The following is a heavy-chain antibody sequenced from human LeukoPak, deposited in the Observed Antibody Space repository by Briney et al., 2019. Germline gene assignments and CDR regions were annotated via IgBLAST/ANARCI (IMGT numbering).Heavy chain of an antibody. Sequence: SQTLSLTCAVSGYSISSGYYWGWIRQPPGEGLEWIGNIYHNGSTYYNPYLKRRDPISVHTPKNQSSLNLSSVPAADTAVYYCARSGIYSYWGQGTLVTVSS. CDR1: GYSISSGYY. D-gene: IGHD1-26*01. J-gene: IGHJ4*02. V-gene: IGHV4-38-2*01. CDR3: ARSGIYSY. CDR2: IYHNGST.